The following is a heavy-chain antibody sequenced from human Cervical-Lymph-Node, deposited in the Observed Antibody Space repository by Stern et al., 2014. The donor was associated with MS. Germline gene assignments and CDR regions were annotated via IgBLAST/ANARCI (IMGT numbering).Heavy chain of an antibody. CDR2: ITNVGSG. D-gene: IGHD1-1*01. CDR1: GVTVSRDY. Sequence: EVQLVESGGGVIQPGGSLRLSCTASGVTVSRDYMTWVRQAPGKGLEWVSLITNVGSGFYTDSVKGRFTISRDDSKNTVYLHMTSLRAEDTAMYYCARDTSSPERSDWWGQGTLVTVSS. J-gene: IGHJ4*02. CDR3: ARDTSSPERSDW. V-gene: IGHV3-53*01.